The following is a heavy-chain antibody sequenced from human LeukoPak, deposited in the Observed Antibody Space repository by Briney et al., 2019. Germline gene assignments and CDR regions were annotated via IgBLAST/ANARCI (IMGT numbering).Heavy chain of an antibody. Sequence: GGSLRLSCAVSGFTFSGFGMHWVRQAPGKGLEWVAVDSVKGRFTISRDNPKNTLYVQMNSLRAEDTAVYYCARGRGADYGGNSGYFDYWGQGTLVTVSS. CDR3: ARGRGADYGGNSGYFDY. V-gene: IGHV3-33*01. J-gene: IGHJ4*02. D-gene: IGHD4-23*01. CDR1: GFTFSGFG.